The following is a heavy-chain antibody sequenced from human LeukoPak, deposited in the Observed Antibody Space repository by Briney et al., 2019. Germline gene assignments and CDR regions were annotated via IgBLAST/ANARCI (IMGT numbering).Heavy chain of an antibody. D-gene: IGHD5-18*01. CDR2: ISYDGSNK. J-gene: IGHJ6*02. V-gene: IGHV3-30-3*01. Sequence: GRSLRLSCAASGFTFSSYAMHWVRQAPGKGLEWVAVISYDGSNKYYADSVKGRFTISRDNSKNTLYLQMNSLRAEDTAVYYCAREDAAMVTFSYYYYYGMDAWGQGTTVTVSS. CDR1: GFTFSSYA. CDR3: AREDAAMVTFSYYYYYGMDA.